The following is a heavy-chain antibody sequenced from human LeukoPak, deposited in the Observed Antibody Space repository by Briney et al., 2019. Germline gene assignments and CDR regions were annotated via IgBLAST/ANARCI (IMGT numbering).Heavy chain of an antibody. CDR3: AKVRHSSGYYGS. J-gene: IGHJ5*02. V-gene: IGHV3-23*01. CDR2: ISGSGGST. Sequence: ETLSLTCAVYGGSFSGYYWSWIRQPPGKGLEWVSTISGSGGSTYYADSVKGRFTISRDNSKNTLYLQMISLRAEDTAVYYCAKVRHSSGYYGSWGQGTLVTVSS. CDR1: GGSFSGYY. D-gene: IGHD3-22*01.